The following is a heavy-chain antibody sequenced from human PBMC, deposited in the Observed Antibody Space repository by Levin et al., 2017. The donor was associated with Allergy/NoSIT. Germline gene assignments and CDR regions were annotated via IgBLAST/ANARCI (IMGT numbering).Heavy chain of an antibody. CDR3: AKSSLYYFDY. CDR2: ISGSGGST. Sequence: GESLKISCAASGFTFSSYAMSWVRQAPGKGLEWVSAISGSGGSTYYADSVKGRFTISRDNSKNTLYLQMNSLRAEDTAVYYCAKSSLYYFDYWGQGTLVTVSS. CDR1: GFTFSSYA. J-gene: IGHJ4*02. V-gene: IGHV3-23*01.